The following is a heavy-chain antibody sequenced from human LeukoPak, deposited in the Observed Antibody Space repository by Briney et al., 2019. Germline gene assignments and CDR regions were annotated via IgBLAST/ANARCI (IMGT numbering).Heavy chain of an antibody. CDR3: ARLTATDYFDY. CDR2: VYYSGGT. D-gene: IGHD6-13*01. Sequence: SETLSLTCTVSGGSIGSYYWGWIRQPPGKGLEWIGYVYYSGGTNYNPSLKSRVTISVDTSKNQFSLKLTSVTAADTAVYYCARLTATDYFDYWGQGTLVTVPS. V-gene: IGHV4-59*08. CDR1: GGSIGSYY. J-gene: IGHJ4*02.